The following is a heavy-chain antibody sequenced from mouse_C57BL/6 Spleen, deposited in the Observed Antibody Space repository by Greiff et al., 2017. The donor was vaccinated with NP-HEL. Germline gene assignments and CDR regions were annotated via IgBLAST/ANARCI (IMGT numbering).Heavy chain of an antibody. CDR3: ALTNLYYFDY. J-gene: IGHJ2*01. Sequence: QVQLKESGPELVKPGASVKISCKASGYAFSSSWMNWVKQRPGTGLEWIGRIYPGDGDTNYTGKFKGKATLTADKSSTTADMQLSSLTSEDSAVYFCALTNLYYFDYWGQGTTLTVSS. CDR2: IYPGDGDT. D-gene: IGHD4-1*01. V-gene: IGHV1-82*01. CDR1: GYAFSSSW.